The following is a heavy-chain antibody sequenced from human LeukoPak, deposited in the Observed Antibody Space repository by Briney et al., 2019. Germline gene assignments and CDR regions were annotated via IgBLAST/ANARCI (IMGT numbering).Heavy chain of an antibody. CDR3: ARWGVLFDY. Sequence: SETLSLTCTVSGGSISSGSYYWSWIRQPAGKGLEWIGRIYTSGSTNYNPSLKSRVTISVDTSKNQFSLKLSSVTAADTAVYYCARWGVLFDYWGQGTLVTVSS. CDR2: IYTSGST. V-gene: IGHV4-61*02. D-gene: IGHD2-8*01. J-gene: IGHJ4*02. CDR1: GGSISSGSYY.